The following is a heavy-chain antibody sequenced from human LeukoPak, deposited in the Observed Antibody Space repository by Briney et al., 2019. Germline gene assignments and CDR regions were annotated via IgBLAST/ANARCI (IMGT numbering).Heavy chain of an antibody. CDR3: ASYPVAGTFGMDV. CDR1: GFTFTTYA. V-gene: IGHV3-23*01. Sequence: PGGSLRLSCAASGFTFTTYAMTWVRQAPGKGLEWVSTISGGGGGTYYADSVKGRFTISRDNSKNTVYLQMKSLRAEDTAVYYCASYPVAGTFGMDVWGQGTTVTVSS. J-gene: IGHJ6*02. D-gene: IGHD6-19*01. CDR2: ISGGGGGT.